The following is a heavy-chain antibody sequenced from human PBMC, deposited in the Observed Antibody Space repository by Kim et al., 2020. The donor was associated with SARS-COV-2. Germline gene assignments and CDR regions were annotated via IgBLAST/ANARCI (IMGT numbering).Heavy chain of an antibody. D-gene: IGHD2-2*01. CDR1: GGSISSYY. J-gene: IGHJ6*01. CDR3: AGGLGYCSSTSCYWYYYG. Sequence: SETLSLTCTVSGGSISSYYWSWIRQPPGKGLEWIGYIYYSGSTNYNPSLKSRVTISVDTSKNQFSLKLSSVTAADTAVYYCAGGLGYCSSTSCYWYYYG. V-gene: IGHV4-59*13. CDR2: IYYSGST.